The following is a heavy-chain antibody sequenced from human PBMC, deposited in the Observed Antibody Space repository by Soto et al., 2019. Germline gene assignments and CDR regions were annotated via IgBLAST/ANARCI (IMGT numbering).Heavy chain of an antibody. J-gene: IGHJ6*02. Sequence: EVQLVESGGGLVQPGGSLRLSCEASGFTFRNYDMHWVRQGTGKGLEWVSGISAAGDPDYADSVEGRFTISRENAQNSFFLQMNSLRVGDTAVYYCARTDRDFDGVDVWGQGTTVIVSS. CDR2: ISAAGDP. V-gene: IGHV3-13*05. CDR3: ARTDRDFDGVDV. CDR1: GFTFRNYD.